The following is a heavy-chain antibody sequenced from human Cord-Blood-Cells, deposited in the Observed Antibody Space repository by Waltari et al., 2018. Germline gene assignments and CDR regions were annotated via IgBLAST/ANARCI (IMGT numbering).Heavy chain of an antibody. D-gene: IGHD3-10*01. V-gene: IGHV1-24*01. J-gene: IGHJ4*02. Sequence: QVQLVQSGAEVKKPGASVKVSCKVSGYTLTELSMHWVRQAPGKGLEWMGGLDPEDGETIYAQKFQGRVTMTEDTSTDTAYMELSSRRSEDTAVYYCAGTGYGSGSYPFDYWGQGTLVTVSS. CDR1: GYTLTELS. CDR3: AGTGYGSGSYPFDY. CDR2: LDPEDGET.